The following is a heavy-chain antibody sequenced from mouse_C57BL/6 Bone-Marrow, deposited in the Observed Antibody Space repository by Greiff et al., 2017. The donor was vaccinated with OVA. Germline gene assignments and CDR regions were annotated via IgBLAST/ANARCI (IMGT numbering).Heavy chain of an antibody. D-gene: IGHD3-2*02. V-gene: IGHV1-76*01. CDR1: GYTFTDYY. J-gene: IGHJ4*01. Sequence: QVQLQQSGAELVRPGASVKLSCKASGYTFTDYYINWVKQRPGQGLEWIARIYPGSGNTYYNEKFKGKATLTAEKSSSTAYMQLSSLTSEDSAVYFCARQAQAHYAMDYWGQGTSVTVSS. CDR3: ARQAQAHYAMDY. CDR2: IYPGSGNT.